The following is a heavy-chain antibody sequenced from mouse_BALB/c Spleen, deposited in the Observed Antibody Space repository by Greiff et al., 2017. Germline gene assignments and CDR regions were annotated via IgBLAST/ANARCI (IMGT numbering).Heavy chain of an antibody. V-gene: IGHV1S81*02. CDR3: AKGPY. D-gene: IGHD3-3*01. Sequence: QVQLQQPGAELVKPGASVKLSCKASGYTFTSYWMHWVKQRPGQGLEWIGEINPSNGRTNYNEKFKSKATLTVDKSSSTAYMQLSSLTSEDSAVYYCAKGPYWGQGTTLTVSS. CDR1: GYTFTSYW. J-gene: IGHJ2*01. CDR2: INPSNGRT.